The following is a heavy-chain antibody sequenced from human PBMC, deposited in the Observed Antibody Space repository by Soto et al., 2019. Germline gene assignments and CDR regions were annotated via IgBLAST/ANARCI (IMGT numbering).Heavy chain of an antibody. V-gene: IGHV3-23*01. CDR3: AKEGHYYYYGMDV. Sequence: PGGSLRLSCAASGFTVSSYAMSWVRHAPGKGLEWVSAISGSGGSTYYADSVKGRFTISRDNSKNTLYLQMNSLRAEDTAVYYCAKEGHYYYYGMDVWGQGTTVTVSS. CDR1: GFTVSSYA. J-gene: IGHJ6*02. CDR2: ISGSGGST.